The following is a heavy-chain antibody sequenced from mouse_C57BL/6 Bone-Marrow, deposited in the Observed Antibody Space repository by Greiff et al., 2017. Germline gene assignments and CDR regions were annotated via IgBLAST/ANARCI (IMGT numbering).Heavy chain of an antibody. D-gene: IGHD2-1*01. CDR2: IDPETGGT. V-gene: IGHV1-15*01. CDR1: GYTFTDYE. J-gene: IGHJ3*01. CDR3: TRGGVYYGKGGFAY. Sequence: QVQLQQSGAELVRPGASVTLSCKASGYTFTDYEMHWVKQTPVHGLEWIGAIDPETGGTAYNQKFKGKAILTADKSSSTAYMELRSLTSEDAAVYYCTRGGVYYGKGGFAYWGQGTLVTVSA.